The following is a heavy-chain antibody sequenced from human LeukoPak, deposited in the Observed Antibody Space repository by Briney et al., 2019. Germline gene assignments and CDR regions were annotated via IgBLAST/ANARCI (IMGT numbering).Heavy chain of an antibody. CDR1: GYTFTGYY. Sequence: GASVKVSCKASGYTFTGYYMHWVRQAPGQGLEWMGWINPNSGGTNYAQKFQGRVTMTRDTSISTAYMELSRLRSDDTAVYYCARDGHDYGGNSPHDYWGQGTLVTVSS. CDR3: ARDGHDYGGNSPHDY. CDR2: INPNSGGT. J-gene: IGHJ4*02. V-gene: IGHV1-2*02. D-gene: IGHD4-23*01.